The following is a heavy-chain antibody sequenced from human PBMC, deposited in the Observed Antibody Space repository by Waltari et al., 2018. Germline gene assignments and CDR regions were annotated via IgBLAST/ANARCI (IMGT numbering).Heavy chain of an antibody. Sequence: QVQLQESGPGLVKPSETLSLTCTVSGYSISRGYYWGWIRQPPGKGLEWIGSIYHSGSTYYNPSLKSRVTISVDTSKNQFSLKLSSVTAADTAVYYCARSNGDQQHDAFDIWGQGTMVTVSS. D-gene: IGHD4-17*01. J-gene: IGHJ3*02. CDR2: IYHSGST. CDR3: ARSNGDQQHDAFDI. CDR1: GYSISRGYY. V-gene: IGHV4-38-2*02.